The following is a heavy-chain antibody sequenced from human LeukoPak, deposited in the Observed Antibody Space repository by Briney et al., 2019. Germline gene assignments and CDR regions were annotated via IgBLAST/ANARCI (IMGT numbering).Heavy chain of an antibody. V-gene: IGHV3-66*01. CDR2: IYSGGST. Sequence: GGSLRLSCAASGFTVSSNYMGWVRQAPGKGLEWVSVIYSGGSTYYADSVKGRFTISRDNSKNTLYLQMNSLRAEDTAVYYCARSPYSSGSPYYFDYWGQGTLVTVSS. J-gene: IGHJ4*02. D-gene: IGHD6-19*01. CDR1: GFTVSSNY. CDR3: ARSPYSSGSPYYFDY.